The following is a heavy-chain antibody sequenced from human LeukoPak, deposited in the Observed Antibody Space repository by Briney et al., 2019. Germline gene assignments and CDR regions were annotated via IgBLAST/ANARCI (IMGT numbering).Heavy chain of an antibody. J-gene: IGHJ4*02. CDR3: ARPGRGYSGDEGY. Sequence: LSLTCAVSGYSISSGYYWGWVRQAPGKGLEWGSYICSSGSTKYYAGSVKGRFTISRDNAKNSLYLQMNSLRAEDTAVYYCARPGRGYSGDEGYWGQGTLVTVSS. V-gene: IGHV3-11*04. D-gene: IGHD5-12*01. CDR1: GYSISSGYY. CDR2: ICSSGSTK.